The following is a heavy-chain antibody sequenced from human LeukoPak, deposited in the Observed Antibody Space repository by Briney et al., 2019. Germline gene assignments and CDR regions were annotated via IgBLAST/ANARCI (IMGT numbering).Heavy chain of an antibody. D-gene: IGHD2-2*02. CDR2: ISSSGSTI. V-gene: IGHV3-11*01. J-gene: IGHJ4*02. CDR3: ASDCSSTSCYSMNY. Sequence: PGGSLRLSCAAAGFTFSDYYMSWIRQAPGKGLGWVSYISSSGSTIYYADSVKGRFTISSDNAKNSLYLQMNSLRAEETAVYYCASDCSSTSCYSMNYWGQGTLVTVSS. CDR1: GFTFSDYY.